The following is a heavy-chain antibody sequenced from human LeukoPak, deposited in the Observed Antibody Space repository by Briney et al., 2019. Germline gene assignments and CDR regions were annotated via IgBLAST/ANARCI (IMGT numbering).Heavy chain of an antibody. CDR2: INSDTYSNTI. D-gene: IGHD3-22*01. CDR1: GFTLSTYS. CDR3: ARGWTYYYDSSGYLDY. Sequence: PGGSLRLSCAASGFTLSTYSMNWVRQAPGKGLEWISYINSDTYSNTIHYADTVKGRFTISRDNAKSSLYLQMNSLRDEDTAVYYCARGWTYYYDSSGYLDYWGQGTLVTVSS. J-gene: IGHJ4*02. V-gene: IGHV3-48*02.